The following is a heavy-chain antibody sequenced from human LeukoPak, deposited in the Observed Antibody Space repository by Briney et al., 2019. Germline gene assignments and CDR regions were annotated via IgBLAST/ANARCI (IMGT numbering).Heavy chain of an antibody. J-gene: IGHJ6*03. CDR2: IYYSGSP. CDR1: GGSISSSSYY. V-gene: IGHV4-39*01. Sequence: PSETLSLTCTVSGGSISSSSYYWGWIRQPPGKGLEWIGSIYYSGSPYYNPSLKSRVTISVDTSKNQFSLKLSSVTAADTAVYYCASFSSWYGDYYYYYMDVWGKGTTVTVSS. CDR3: ASFSSWYGDYYYYYMDV. D-gene: IGHD6-13*01.